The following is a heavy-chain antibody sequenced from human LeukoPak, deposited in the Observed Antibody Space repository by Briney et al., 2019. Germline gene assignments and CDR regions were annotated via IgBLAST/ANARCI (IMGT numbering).Heavy chain of an antibody. CDR1: GGTFSSYA. CDR3: ARDGREYSGYDYVRY. Sequence: VASVKVSCKASGGTFSSYAISWVRQAPGQGLEWMGRIIPIFGIANYAQKFQGRVTITADKSTSTAYMELSSLRSEDTAVYYCARDGREYSGYDYVRYWGQGTLVTVSS. V-gene: IGHV1-69*04. J-gene: IGHJ4*02. D-gene: IGHD5-12*01. CDR2: IIPIFGIA.